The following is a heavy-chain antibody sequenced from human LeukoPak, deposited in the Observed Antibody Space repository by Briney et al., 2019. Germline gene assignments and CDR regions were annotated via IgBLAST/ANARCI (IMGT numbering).Heavy chain of an antibody. J-gene: IGHJ6*02. V-gene: IGHV4-31*03. CDR3: ARSPVRRGCMDV. Sequence: TSQTLSLTCTVSGGSISSGGYYWSWIRQHPGKGLEWIGYIYYSGSTYYNPSLKSRVTISVDTSKNQFSLKLSSVTAADTAVYYCARSPVRRGCMDVWGQGTTVTVSS. D-gene: IGHD3-10*01. CDR2: IYYSGST. CDR1: GGSISSGGYY.